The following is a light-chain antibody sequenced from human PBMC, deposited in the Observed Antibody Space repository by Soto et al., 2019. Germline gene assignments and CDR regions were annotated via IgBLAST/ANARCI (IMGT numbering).Light chain of an antibody. CDR1: SSDVGGYNY. CDR3: SSYTSSSTPYV. Sequence: HSALTKPASVSGSPGQSITISCTGTSSDVGGYNYVSWYQQHPGKAPKLMIYEVSNRPSGVSNRFSGSKSGNTASLTISGLQAEDEADYYCSSYTSSSTPYVFGTGTKVTVL. CDR2: EVS. J-gene: IGLJ1*01. V-gene: IGLV2-14*01.